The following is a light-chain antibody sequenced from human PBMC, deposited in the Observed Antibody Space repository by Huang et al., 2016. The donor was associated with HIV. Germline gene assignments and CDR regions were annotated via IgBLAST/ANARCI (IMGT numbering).Light chain of an antibody. Sequence: IQLTQFPSSLSASVGDRVSSTCRASQDINNNLAWYQQKPGKAPKLLSYAKSTLQNGVPSRFSGRGSGTVFILTINNLQPEDFATYYCQQFSDFFFGHGTRVDVK. CDR2: AKS. V-gene: IGKV1-9*01. CDR1: QDINNN. J-gene: IGKJ3*01. CDR3: QQFSDFF.